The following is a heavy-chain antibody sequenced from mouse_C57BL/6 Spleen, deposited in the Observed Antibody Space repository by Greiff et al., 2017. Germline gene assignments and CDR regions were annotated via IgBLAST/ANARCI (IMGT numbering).Heavy chain of an antibody. CDR1: GFTFTDYY. J-gene: IGHJ2*01. V-gene: IGHV7-3*01. CDR2: IRNKANGYTT. Sequence: DVKLVASGGGLVQPGGSLSLSCAASGFTFTDYYMSWVRQPPGKALEWLGFIRNKANGYTTEYSASVKGRFTISRDNSHSILYLQMNALRAEDSATYYCARYQAYPDYWGQGTTLTVSS. D-gene: IGHD2-10*01. CDR3: ARYQAYPDY.